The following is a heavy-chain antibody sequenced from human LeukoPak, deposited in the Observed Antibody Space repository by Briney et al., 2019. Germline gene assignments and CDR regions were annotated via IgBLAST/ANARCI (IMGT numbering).Heavy chain of an antibody. V-gene: IGHV4-59*08. CDR1: GGSISSYY. Sequence: SETLSLTCTVSGGSISSYYWSLIRRPPGKGLEWIGYIYYSGSTNYNPSLKSRVTISVDTSKNQFSLKLSSVTAADTAVYYCARSAVDSSGYTNFDYWGQGTLVTVSS. CDR3: ARSAVDSSGYTNFDY. D-gene: IGHD3-22*01. J-gene: IGHJ4*02. CDR2: IYYSGST.